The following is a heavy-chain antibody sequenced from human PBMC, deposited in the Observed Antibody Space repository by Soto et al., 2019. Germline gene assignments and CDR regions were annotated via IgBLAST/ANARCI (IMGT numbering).Heavy chain of an antibody. J-gene: IGHJ4*02. D-gene: IGHD5-12*01. CDR2: IIPILGIA. V-gene: IGHV1-69*02. CDR3: ARARRWLQFDHRYFDS. CDR1: GGTFSSYT. Sequence: QVQLVQSGAEVKKPGSSVKVSCKASGGTFSSYTISWVRQAPGQGLEWMGRIIPILGIANYAQKFQGRVTITADKSTSTAYMELIRLRSEDTAVYYCARARRWLQFDHRYFDSWCQGTLVTFSS.